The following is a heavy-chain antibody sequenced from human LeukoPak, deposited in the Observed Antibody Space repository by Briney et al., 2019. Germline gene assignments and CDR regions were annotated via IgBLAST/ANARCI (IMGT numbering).Heavy chain of an antibody. CDR2: ISTYNGNT. J-gene: IGHJ4*02. Sequence: ASVKVSCKASGYTFTSYGISWVRQAPGQGLEWMGWISTYNGNTNYAQRLQGRVTMTTDTSTSTAYMELRSLRSDDTAVYYCARDLARRIVGATPAYWGQGTLVTVSS. CDR1: GYTFTSYG. D-gene: IGHD1-26*01. CDR3: ARDLARRIVGATPAY. V-gene: IGHV1-18*01.